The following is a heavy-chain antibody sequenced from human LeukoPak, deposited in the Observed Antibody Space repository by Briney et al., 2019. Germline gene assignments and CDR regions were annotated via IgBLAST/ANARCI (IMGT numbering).Heavy chain of an antibody. D-gene: IGHD2-15*01. Sequence: GESLRISCKGSGYSFTSYWISWVRQMPGKGLEWMGRIDPSDSYTNYSPSFQGHATISADKSISTAYLQWSSLKASDTAMYYCATEYCSGGSCYSMDYWGQGTLVTVSS. CDR1: GYSFTSYW. J-gene: IGHJ4*02. CDR2: IDPSDSYT. CDR3: ATEYCSGGSCYSMDY. V-gene: IGHV5-10-1*01.